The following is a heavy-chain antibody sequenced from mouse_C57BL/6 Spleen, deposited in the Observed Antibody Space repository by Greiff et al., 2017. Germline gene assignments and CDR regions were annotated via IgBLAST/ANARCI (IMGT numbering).Heavy chain of an antibody. J-gene: IGHJ4*01. CDR2: IHPNSGST. CDR3: AGGLLRYAMDY. Sequence: VQLQQSGAELVKPGASVKLSCKASGYTFTSYWMHWVKQRPGQGLEWIGMIHPNSGSTNYNEKFKSKATLTVDKSSSTAYMQLSSLTSEDSAVYYCAGGLLRYAMDYWGQGTSVTVFS. V-gene: IGHV1-64*01. CDR1: GYTFTSYW. D-gene: IGHD1-1*01.